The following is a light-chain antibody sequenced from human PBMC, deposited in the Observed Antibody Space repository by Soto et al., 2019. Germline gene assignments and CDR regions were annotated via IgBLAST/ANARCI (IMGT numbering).Light chain of an antibody. V-gene: IGKV3-15*01. J-gene: IGKJ4*01. CDR3: QQYNNWLLLT. CDR2: GAS. CDR1: QSVGSN. Sequence: EIVMTQSPGTLSVSPGERATLSCRASQSVGSNLAWYQQKPGQAPRLLIYGASTRATGIPARFSGSGSGTEFTLTISSLQSEDFAVYYCQQYNNWLLLTFGGGTKVEIK.